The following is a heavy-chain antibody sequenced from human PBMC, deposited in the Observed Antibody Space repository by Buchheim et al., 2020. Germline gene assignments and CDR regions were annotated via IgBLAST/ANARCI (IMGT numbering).Heavy chain of an antibody. CDR3: ARERRRGYNYGYYCDY. CDR1: GFTFSSSW. Sequence: EVQLVESGGGLVQPGGSLRLSCAASGFTFSSSWMSWVRQAPGKGLEWVANIKQDGSEKYYVDSVKGRFTISRDNAKNSLYLQMNSLRAEDTAVYYCARERRRGYNYGYYCDYWGQGTL. J-gene: IGHJ4*02. V-gene: IGHV3-7*01. D-gene: IGHD5-18*01. CDR2: IKQDGSEK.